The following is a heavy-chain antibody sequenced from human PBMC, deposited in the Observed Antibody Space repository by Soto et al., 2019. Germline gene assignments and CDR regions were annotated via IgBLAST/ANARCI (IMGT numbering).Heavy chain of an antibody. CDR2: INSDGSMT. J-gene: IGHJ5*02. V-gene: IGHV3-74*01. D-gene: IGHD4-4*01. CDR1: GFTCSRYW. CDR3: VNGKEPYNTFTYSHYDQ. Sequence: EVQLVESGGGLVQPGGSLRLSCAASGFTCSRYWMHWVRQAPGEGLMWVSRINSDGSMTSYADSVKGRFTISRDTAQNTVYLHMNSLRAEDTARYYCVNGKEPYNTFTYSHYDQWGQGRLVTVSS.